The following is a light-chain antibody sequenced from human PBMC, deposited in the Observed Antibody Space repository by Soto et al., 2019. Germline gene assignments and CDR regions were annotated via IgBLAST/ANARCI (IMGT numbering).Light chain of an antibody. CDR1: QSISNR. V-gene: IGKV1-5*01. J-gene: IGKJ5*01. CDR2: DTS. CDR3: QQLNTYPIT. Sequence: DIQMTQSPSTVSASVGDRVIITCRSSQSISNRLAWYQQKPGKVPKLLIYDTSSLESGVPSRFSGSGSGTEFTLTISSLQPEDFATYYCQQLNTYPITFAQGTRLEI.